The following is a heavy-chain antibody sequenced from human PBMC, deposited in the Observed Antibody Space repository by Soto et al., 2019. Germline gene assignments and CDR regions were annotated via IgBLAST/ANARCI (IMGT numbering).Heavy chain of an antibody. J-gene: IGHJ3*02. CDR1: GGTFSSYA. CDR3: ASPSINMIVVVQNGWRGSFVI. CDR2: IIPIFGTA. D-gene: IGHD3-22*01. Sequence: SVNVSGKASGGTFSSYAISWVRQAPGQGLEWMGGIIPIFGTANYAQKFKGRVTITADESTSTAYMERSSLRSEDKAVYYCASPSINMIVVVQNGWRGSFVIWGQGIMVSVS. V-gene: IGHV1-69*13.